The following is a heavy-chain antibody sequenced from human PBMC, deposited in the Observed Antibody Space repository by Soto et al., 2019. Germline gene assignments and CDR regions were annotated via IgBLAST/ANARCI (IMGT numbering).Heavy chain of an antibody. CDR1: GFSFSSHG. CDR2: LWAGGNIR. J-gene: IGHJ6*02. CDR3: ARDAQHLANYGMDV. D-gene: IGHD3-3*02. V-gene: IGHV3-33*01. Sequence: QVQLVESGENVVQPGRSLRLSCAASGFSFSSHGMHWVRQAPGKGLEWVAHLWAGGNIRYYAYSVKGRFTISSDHSKNPLYLQMDSLGAEDTAVYYCARDAQHLANYGMDVWGQGTTVTVSS.